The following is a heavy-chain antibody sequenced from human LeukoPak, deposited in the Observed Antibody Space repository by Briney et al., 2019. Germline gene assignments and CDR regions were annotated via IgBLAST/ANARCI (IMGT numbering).Heavy chain of an antibody. Sequence: SETLSLTCTVSGGSISSYYWRWIRQPPGKGLEWMGYIYYSGSTNYNPSLKSRVTISVDTSKTQFSLKLSSVTAADTAVYYCARAGIAVAGTPSDYWGQGTLVTVSS. V-gene: IGHV4-59*08. CDR2: IYYSGST. CDR3: ARAGIAVAGTPSDY. CDR1: GGSISSYY. D-gene: IGHD6-19*01. J-gene: IGHJ4*02.